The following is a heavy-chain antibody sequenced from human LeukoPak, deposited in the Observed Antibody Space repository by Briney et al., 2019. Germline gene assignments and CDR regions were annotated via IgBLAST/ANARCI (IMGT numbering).Heavy chain of an antibody. CDR3: ARESLLSFGRSSGYRLFDY. J-gene: IGHJ4*02. CDR1: GGSISSSNW. Sequence: SGTLSLTCAVSGGSISSSNWWSWVRQPPGKGLEWIGEIYHSGSTNYNPSLKSRVTISVDKSKNQFSLKLSSVTAADTAVYYCARESLLSFGRSSGYRLFDYWGQGTLVTVSS. V-gene: IGHV4-4*02. CDR2: IYHSGST. D-gene: IGHD3-22*01.